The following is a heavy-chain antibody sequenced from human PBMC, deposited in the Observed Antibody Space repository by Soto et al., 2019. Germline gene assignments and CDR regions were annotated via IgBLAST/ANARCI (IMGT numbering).Heavy chain of an antibody. Sequence: GSLRLSCAASGFTFSSYGMHWVRQAPGKGLEWVAVISYDGSNKYYADSVKGRFTISRDNSKNTLYLQMNSLRAEDTAVYYCAKVLRYFDWLPPFDYWGQGTLVTVSS. D-gene: IGHD3-9*01. CDR1: GFTFSSYG. CDR3: AKVLRYFDWLPPFDY. CDR2: ISYDGSNK. V-gene: IGHV3-30*18. J-gene: IGHJ4*02.